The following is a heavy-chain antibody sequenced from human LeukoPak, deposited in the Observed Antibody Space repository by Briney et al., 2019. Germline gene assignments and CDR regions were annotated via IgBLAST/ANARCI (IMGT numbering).Heavy chain of an antibody. CDR1: GFTFSSNV. CDR2: ITGSGGSI. D-gene: IGHD3-10*01. CDR3: AKGVYYGSGSPTHFDY. V-gene: IGHV3-23*01. J-gene: IGHJ4*02. Sequence: GGSLRLSCAASGFTFSSNVMSWVRRAPGKGLEWVSSITGSGGSIYYADSVKGRFTSSRDNSKNTLYLQMNSLRAEDTAVYYCAKGVYYGSGSPTHFDYWGQGTLVTVSS.